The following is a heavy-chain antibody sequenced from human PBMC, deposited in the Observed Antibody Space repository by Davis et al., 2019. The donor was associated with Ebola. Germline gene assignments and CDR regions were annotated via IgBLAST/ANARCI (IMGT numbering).Heavy chain of an antibody. Sequence: GESLKISCAASGFSVSSPYMTWVRQAPGKGLEWVANMKGDGSLENYVDSVKGRFTISRDNAKKSLYLDMNSLRAEDTAMYYCATDDWGPALWGQGTLLTVSS. CDR2: MKGDGSLE. V-gene: IGHV3-7*01. J-gene: IGHJ4*02. D-gene: IGHD7-27*01. CDR3: ATDDWGPAL. CDR1: GFSVSSPY.